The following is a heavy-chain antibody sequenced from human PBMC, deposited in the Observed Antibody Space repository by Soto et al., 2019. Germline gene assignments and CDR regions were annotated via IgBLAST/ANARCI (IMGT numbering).Heavy chain of an antibody. Sequence: WATLSLTCIVSGGTISGYYWTWIRQPAGKGLEWIGCIYSSGNTKYNPSLQSRVTMSLDTSNNQFSLRLTSVTAADTAVYYCARGQRFSDWFDPWGQGTLVTVSS. CDR3: ARGQRFSDWFDP. J-gene: IGHJ5*02. CDR2: IYSSGNT. V-gene: IGHV4-4*07. D-gene: IGHD3-3*01. CDR1: GGTISGYY.